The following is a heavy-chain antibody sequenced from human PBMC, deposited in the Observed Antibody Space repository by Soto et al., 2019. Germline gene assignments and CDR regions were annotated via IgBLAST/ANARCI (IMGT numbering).Heavy chain of an antibody. CDR3: TRGPRPSSAGTGAY. V-gene: IGHV3-74*01. CDR2: IDYDGTTT. Sequence: VQLVESGGGLVQPGGSLRLSCAASGFAFDSYWMHWVRQVPGESPVWVSRIDYDGTTTTYADSVKGRFTISRDNAKNTLYLQMNSLRAEDTAVYYCTRGPRPSSAGTGAYRGQGTLVTFSS. J-gene: IGHJ4*02. D-gene: IGHD6-13*01. CDR1: GFAFDSYW.